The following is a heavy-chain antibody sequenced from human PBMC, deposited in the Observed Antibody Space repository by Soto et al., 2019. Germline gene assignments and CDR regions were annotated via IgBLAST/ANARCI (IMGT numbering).Heavy chain of an antibody. V-gene: IGHV4-4*07. Sequence: QVQLQESGPGLVKPSETLSLTCTVSGGSISSYYWSWIRQPAGKGLEWVGSIYTSGSTNYNPSLMSRVTMSVDTSQNQFSLKLSSVTAADTAVYYCARVMEQLALDYWGQGTLVTVSS. CDR1: GGSISSYY. CDR3: ARVMEQLALDY. CDR2: IYTSGST. D-gene: IGHD6-6*01. J-gene: IGHJ4*02.